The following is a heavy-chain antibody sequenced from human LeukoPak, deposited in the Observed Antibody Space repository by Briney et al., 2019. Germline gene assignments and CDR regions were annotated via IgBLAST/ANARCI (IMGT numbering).Heavy chain of an antibody. Sequence: PGGSLRLSCAASGFTFSNYWMSWVRQAPGKGLEWVASIHQHGNEKYFVDSVRGRFTISRDNAKNSLYLQMSSLRVEDTAVYYCAILPGYSSGWYEVNYWGQGTLVTVSS. CDR1: GFTFSNYW. V-gene: IGHV3-7*01. CDR3: AILPGYSSGWYEVNY. J-gene: IGHJ4*02. D-gene: IGHD6-13*01. CDR2: IHQHGNEK.